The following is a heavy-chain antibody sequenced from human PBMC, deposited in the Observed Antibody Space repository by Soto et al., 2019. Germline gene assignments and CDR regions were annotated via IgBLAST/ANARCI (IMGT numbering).Heavy chain of an antibody. D-gene: IGHD2-21*01. CDR3: AKCDSYYYYGMDV. Sequence: EVQLLESGGGLVQPGGSLRLSCAASGFTFSSYAMSWVRQAPGKGLEWVSAISGSGGSTYYADSVKGRFTISRDNSKNTLYLQMNSLRAKDTAVYYCAKCDSYYYYGMDVWGQGTTVTVSS. CDR1: GFTFSSYA. V-gene: IGHV3-23*01. J-gene: IGHJ6*02. CDR2: ISGSGGST.